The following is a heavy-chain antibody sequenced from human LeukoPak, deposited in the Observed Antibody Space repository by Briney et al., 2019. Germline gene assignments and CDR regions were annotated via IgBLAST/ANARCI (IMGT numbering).Heavy chain of an antibody. Sequence: PGGSLRLSCAASGFTFSSYTMNWVRQAPGKGLEWVSHIAGRSDSIYYADSVKGRFTISRDNSKNTLYLQMNSLRAEDTAVYYCARTYGSGSYSCFDYWGQGTLVTVSS. CDR3: ARTYGSGSYSCFDY. CDR1: GFTFSSYT. J-gene: IGHJ4*02. D-gene: IGHD3-10*01. V-gene: IGHV3-48*01. CDR2: IAGRSDSI.